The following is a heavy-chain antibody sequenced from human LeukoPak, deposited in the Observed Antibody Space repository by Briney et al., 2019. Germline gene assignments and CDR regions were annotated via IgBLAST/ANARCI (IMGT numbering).Heavy chain of an antibody. CDR1: GFMFGNYG. V-gene: IGHV3-33*01. CDR3: ARGLPPPVLYGMDA. Sequence: GGSLRLSCAASGFMFGNYGMHWVRQAPGQGLEWVALIWYDGSKKYYADSVKGRFTVSRDNSENTLYLQMNSLRADDTAVYYCARGLPPPVLYGMDAWGQGTTVTVSS. CDR2: IWYDGSKK. J-gene: IGHJ6*02. D-gene: IGHD4/OR15-4a*01.